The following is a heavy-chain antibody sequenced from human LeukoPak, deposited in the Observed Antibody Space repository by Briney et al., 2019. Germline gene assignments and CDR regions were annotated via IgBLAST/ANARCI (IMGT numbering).Heavy chain of an antibody. CDR3: ARVAKERVGGVYYFDY. J-gene: IGHJ4*02. CDR2: IGTAGDT. V-gene: IGHV3-13*01. CDR1: GFTFSDYD. Sequence: HTGGSLRLSCAASGFTFSDYDMHWVRQATGKGLEWVSAIGTAGDTYYTGSLKGRFTISRENAKNSLYLQMNSLRAGDTAVYYCARVAKERVGGVYYFDYWGQGTLVTVSS. D-gene: IGHD1-1*01.